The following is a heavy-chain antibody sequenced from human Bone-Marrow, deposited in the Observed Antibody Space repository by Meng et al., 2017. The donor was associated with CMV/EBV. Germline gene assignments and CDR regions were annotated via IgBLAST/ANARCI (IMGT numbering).Heavy chain of an antibody. Sequence: SVKVSCKASGGTFSSYAISWVRQAPGQGIEWMGGIIPIFGTANYAQKFQGRVTITTDESTSRAYMELSSLRSENTAVYYYARAHLPPIAAPDAYYFDYWGQGTLVTVSS. D-gene: IGHD6-6*01. V-gene: IGHV1-69*05. CDR3: ARAHLPPIAAPDAYYFDY. CDR1: GGTFSSYA. J-gene: IGHJ4*02. CDR2: IIPIFGTA.